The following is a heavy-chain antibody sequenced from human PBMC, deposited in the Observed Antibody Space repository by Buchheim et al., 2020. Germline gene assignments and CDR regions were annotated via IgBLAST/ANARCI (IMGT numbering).Heavy chain of an antibody. Sequence: EAQLVESGGGLVKPGGSLRLSCAASGFTFGTYSLTWVRQAPGKGLDWVASINSGGDYIYYAGSAKGRFTISRDYAMDSLYLQMNSLRVEDTALYYCARHSGDMLRYTAMDVWGQGT. CDR2: INSGGDYI. D-gene: IGHD3-9*01. CDR1: GFTFGTYS. CDR3: ARHSGDMLRYTAMDV. V-gene: IGHV3-21*01. J-gene: IGHJ6*02.